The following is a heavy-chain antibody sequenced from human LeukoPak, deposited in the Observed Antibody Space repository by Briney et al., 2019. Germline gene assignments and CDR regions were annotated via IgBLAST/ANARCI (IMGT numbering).Heavy chain of an antibody. J-gene: IGHJ4*02. CDR3: ASWGYYYGSGSPSNFDY. CDR1: GFTFSSYA. Sequence: GGSLRLSCAASGFTFSSYAMSWVRQAPGRGLEWVSAISGSGGSTYYADSVKGRFTISRDNSKNTLYLQMNSLRDEDTAVYYCASWGYYYGSGSPSNFDYWGQGTLVTVSS. CDR2: ISGSGGST. D-gene: IGHD3-10*01. V-gene: IGHV3-23*01.